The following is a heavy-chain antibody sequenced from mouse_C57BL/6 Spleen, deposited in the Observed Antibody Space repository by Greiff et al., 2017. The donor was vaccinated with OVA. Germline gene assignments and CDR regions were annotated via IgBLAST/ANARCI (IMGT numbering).Heavy chain of an antibody. D-gene: IGHD1-1*01. CDR3: TRRYYGSSYERYFDV. V-gene: IGHV6-6*01. Sequence: EVMLVESGGGLVQPGGSMKLSCAASGFTFSDSWMAWVRQSPEKGLEWVAEIRNKANNHATYYAESVKGRFTISRDESKGSVDLQMNSLRAEDTGIYYCTRRYYGSSYERYFDVWGTGTTVTVSS. J-gene: IGHJ1*03. CDR2: IRNKANNHAT. CDR1: GFTFSDSW.